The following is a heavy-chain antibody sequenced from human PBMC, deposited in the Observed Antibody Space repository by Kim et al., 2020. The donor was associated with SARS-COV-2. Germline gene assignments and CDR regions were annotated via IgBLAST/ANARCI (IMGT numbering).Heavy chain of an antibody. J-gene: IGHJ4*02. CDR3: ARGRFQRSHLSRFGELYPYYFDY. Sequence: SETLSLTCAVYGGSFSGYYWSWIRQPPGKGLEWIGEINHSGSTNYNPSLKSRVTISVDTSKNQFSLKLSSVTAADTAVYYCARGRFQRSHLSRFGELYPYYFDYWGQGTLVTVSS. CDR1: GGSFSGYY. CDR2: INHSGST. D-gene: IGHD3-10*01. V-gene: IGHV4-34*01.